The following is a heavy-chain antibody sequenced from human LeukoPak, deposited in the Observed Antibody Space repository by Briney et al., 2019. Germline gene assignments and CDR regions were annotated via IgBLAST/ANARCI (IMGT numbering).Heavy chain of an antibody. CDR1: GFTFSSYA. V-gene: IGHV3-30*04. Sequence: PGRSLRLSCAASGFTFSSYAMHWVRQAPGKGLEGVATLSYDGSIQYYPDSVKGRFTISRDNSKNTLYLQMNSLKDEDEAVYYCARDSYSVVGKYDSSGYYGDSWGEGTLVSVSS. CDR3: ARDSYSVVGKYDSSGYYGDS. J-gene: IGHJ4*02. D-gene: IGHD3-22*01. CDR2: LSYDGSIQ.